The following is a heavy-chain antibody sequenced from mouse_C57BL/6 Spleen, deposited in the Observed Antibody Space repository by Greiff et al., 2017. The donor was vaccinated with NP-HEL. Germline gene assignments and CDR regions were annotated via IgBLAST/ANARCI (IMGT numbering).Heavy chain of an antibody. CDR3: ARSGLLRSWYFDV. CDR1: GYAFTNYL. V-gene: IGHV1-54*01. Sequence: VQGVESGAELVRPGTSVKVSCKASGYAFTNYLIEWVKQRPGQGLEWIGVINPGSGGTNYNEKFKGKATLTADKSSSTAYMQLSSLTSEDSAVYFCARSGLLRSWYFDVWGTGTTVTVSS. CDR2: INPGSGGT. D-gene: IGHD1-1*01. J-gene: IGHJ1*03.